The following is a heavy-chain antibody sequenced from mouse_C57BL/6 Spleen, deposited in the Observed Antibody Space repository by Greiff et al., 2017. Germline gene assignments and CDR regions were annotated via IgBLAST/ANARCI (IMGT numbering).Heavy chain of an antibody. V-gene: IGHV1-74*01. D-gene: IGHD2-3*01. CDR1: GYTFTSYW. Sequence: QVQLKQPGAELVKPGASVKVSCKASGYTFTSYWMHWVKQRPGQGLEWIGRIHPSDSDTNYNQKFKGKATLTVDKSSSTAYMQLSSLTSEDSAVYYCAIKGVYDGSFFDYWGQGTTLTVSS. CDR2: IHPSDSDT. J-gene: IGHJ2*01. CDR3: AIKGVYDGSFFDY.